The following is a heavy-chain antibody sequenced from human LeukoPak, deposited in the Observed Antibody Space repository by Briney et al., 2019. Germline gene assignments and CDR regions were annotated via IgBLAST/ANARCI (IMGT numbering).Heavy chain of an antibody. J-gene: IGHJ2*01. V-gene: IGHV5-51*01. Sequence: GESLKISCQGSGYRFASSWIGWVRQMPGKGLEWMGIVYPGDSNTRYRPSLQGHVTISADKFSNTAYLQWSSLKASDTAMYYCARHYPYSGSYYESWYFDLWGRGTLVTVSS. CDR3: ARHYPYSGSYYESWYFDL. CDR1: GYRFASSW. CDR2: VYPGDSNT. D-gene: IGHD1-26*01.